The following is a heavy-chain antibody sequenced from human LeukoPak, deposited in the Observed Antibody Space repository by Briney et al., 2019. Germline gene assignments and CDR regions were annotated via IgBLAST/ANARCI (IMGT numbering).Heavy chain of an antibody. J-gene: IGHJ4*02. CDR2: IKQDGSEK. CDR3: AKDRGGWELLPDPHYCFDH. D-gene: IGHD1-26*01. CDR1: GFTFSCFW. Sequence: GVSLRLSCAASGFTFSCFWMSWVRQAPGKGREGVVNIKQDGSEKYSVDSVKGRFTIYRDNAKNSLSLQMNSLRAEATAVYYCAKDRGGWELLPDPHYCFDHWGQGTLVPVSS. V-gene: IGHV3-7*01.